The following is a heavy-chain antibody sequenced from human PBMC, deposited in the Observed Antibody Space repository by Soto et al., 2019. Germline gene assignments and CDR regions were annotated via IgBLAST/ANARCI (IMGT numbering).Heavy chain of an antibody. J-gene: IGHJ5*02. CDR3: AKDPTMVSYNWFDP. CDR2: ISGSGGST. Sequence: PGGSLRLSCVASGFTFSSYAMSWVRQAPGKGLEWVSTISGSGGSTYYADSVKGRFTISRDNSKNTLYLQMNSLRAEDTAVYYCAKDPTMVSYNWFDPWGQGTLVTVSS. V-gene: IGHV3-23*01. D-gene: IGHD3-10*01. CDR1: GFTFSSYA.